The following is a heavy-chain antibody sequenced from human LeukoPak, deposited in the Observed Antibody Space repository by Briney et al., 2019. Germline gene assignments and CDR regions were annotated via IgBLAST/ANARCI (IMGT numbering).Heavy chain of an antibody. D-gene: IGHD1-7*01. Sequence: PGGSLRLSCAASGFTFSSYAMSWVRQAPGKGLEWVSYISSSGSSIYYADSVKGRFTISRDNAENSLNLQMNSLRAEDTAVYYCARGDNWNSYYYYYMDVWGKGTTVTVFS. CDR1: GFTFSSYA. CDR3: ARGDNWNSYYYYYMDV. V-gene: IGHV3-48*04. J-gene: IGHJ6*03. CDR2: ISSSGSSI.